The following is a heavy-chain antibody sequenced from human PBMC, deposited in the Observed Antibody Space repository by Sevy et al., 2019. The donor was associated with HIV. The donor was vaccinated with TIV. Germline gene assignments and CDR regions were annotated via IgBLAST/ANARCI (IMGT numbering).Heavy chain of an antibody. J-gene: IGHJ4*02. CDR1: GFSFSNYE. Sequence: GGSLRLSCAASGFSFSNYEMNWVRQAPGKGLEWVSYISSSANTIYYADSVKGRFTISRDNAENSLSLQMSSLRAEDTAVYYCARGEVNYDILTGYPMDYWGQGTLVTVSS. CDR3: ARGEVNYDILTGYPMDY. V-gene: IGHV3-48*03. CDR2: ISSSANTI. D-gene: IGHD3-9*01.